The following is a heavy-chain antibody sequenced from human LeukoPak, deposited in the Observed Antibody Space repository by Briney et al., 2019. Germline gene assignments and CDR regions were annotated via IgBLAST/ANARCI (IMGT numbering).Heavy chain of an antibody. J-gene: IGHJ4*02. CDR1: GFTFNIYW. CDR3: ARRVGSSDSSYYFDY. CDR2: ISSDGSIT. V-gene: IGHV3-74*01. D-gene: IGHD3-22*01. Sequence: GGSLRLSCAASGFTFNIYWMHWVRQAPGKGLVWVSLISSDGSITSYADSVKGRFTISRDNAKNTVYLQMNSLRVEDTAVYYCARRVGSSDSSYYFDYWGQGTLVTVSS.